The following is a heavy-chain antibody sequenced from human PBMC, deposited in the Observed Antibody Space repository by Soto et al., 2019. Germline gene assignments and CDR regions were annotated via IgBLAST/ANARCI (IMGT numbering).Heavy chain of an antibody. J-gene: IGHJ4*02. D-gene: IGHD3-9*01. CDR1: GGSISSYY. Sequence: SETLSLTCTVSGGSISSYYWSWIRQPPGKGLEWIGYIYYSGSTNYNPSLKSRVTISVDTSKNQFSLKLSSVTAADTAVYYCARHEVPIRYSDCASDYWGQGPLVTVSS. V-gene: IGHV4-59*08. CDR3: ARHEVPIRYSDCASDY. CDR2: IYYSGST.